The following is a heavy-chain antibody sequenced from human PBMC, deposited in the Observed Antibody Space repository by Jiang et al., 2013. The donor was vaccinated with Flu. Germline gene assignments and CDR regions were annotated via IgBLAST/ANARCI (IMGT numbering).Heavy chain of an antibody. J-gene: IGHJ3*01. CDR2: MYNSGDI. D-gene: IGHD3-10*02. V-gene: IGHV4-30-4*01. CDR1: RVSVSSGDYF. Sequence: GSGLVKPSQTLSLTCTVSRVSVSSGDYFWTWIRQPPGKGLDCIGFMYNSGDIYYNPSLKSRSSMSVDTSKNQFSLKLTSVTVADTAVYYCAAATSVTMWAFDFWGQGTFVTVSS. CDR3: AAATSVTMWAFDF.